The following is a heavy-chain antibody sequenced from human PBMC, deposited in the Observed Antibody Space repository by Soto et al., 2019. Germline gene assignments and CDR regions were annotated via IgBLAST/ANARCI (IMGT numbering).Heavy chain of an antibody. CDR3: ASPKGPYYDSSGYYH. J-gene: IGHJ5*02. CDR2: IIPIFGTA. Sequence: SVKVSCKASGGTFSSYAISRVRQAPGQGLEWMGGIIPIFGTANYAQKFQGRVTITADESTSTAYMGLSSLRSEDTAVYYCASPKGPYYDSSGYYHWGQGTLVTVSS. D-gene: IGHD3-22*01. CDR1: GGTFSSYA. V-gene: IGHV1-69*13.